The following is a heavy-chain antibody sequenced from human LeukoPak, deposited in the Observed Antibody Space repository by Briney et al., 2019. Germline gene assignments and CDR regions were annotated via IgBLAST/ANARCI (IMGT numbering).Heavy chain of an antibody. V-gene: IGHV3-53*01. Sequence: GGSLRLSCAASGFTVSSNYMSWVRQAPGKGLEWVSVIYSGGSTYYADSVKGRFTISRDNSKNTLYLQMNSLRAEDTAVYYCAREGYCSSTSCLGDAFDIWGQGTVVTVSS. D-gene: IGHD2-2*01. CDR2: IYSGGST. CDR3: AREGYCSSTSCLGDAFDI. J-gene: IGHJ3*02. CDR1: GFTVSSNY.